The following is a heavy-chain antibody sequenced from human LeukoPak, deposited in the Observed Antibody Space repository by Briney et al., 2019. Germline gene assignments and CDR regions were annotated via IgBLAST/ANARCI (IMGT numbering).Heavy chain of an antibody. CDR1: GFTFSNHA. Sequence: GGSMRLSCAASGFTFSNHAMSWVRQAPGKGLEWVSGISSSGSSTFFADHVKGRFTISRDNAKNSLYLQMTTLQAEDTAVYYCARQSPGTSSLFYYYMDVWGKGTTVTVSS. CDR2: ISSSGSST. D-gene: IGHD1-26*01. CDR3: ARQSPGTSSLFYYYMDV. V-gene: IGHV3-23*01. J-gene: IGHJ6*03.